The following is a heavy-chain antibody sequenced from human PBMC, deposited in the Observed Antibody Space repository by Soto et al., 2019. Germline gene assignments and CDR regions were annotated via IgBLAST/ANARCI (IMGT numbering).Heavy chain of an antibody. CDR3: VKALDILQH. Sequence: GGSLRLSCAASGFPFRSYAMSWVRQAPGKGLEWVSAISGSGGSTYYADSVKGRFTISRDNSKNTLYLQMNSLRAEDTAVYYCVKALDILQHWGQGTLVTVSS. D-gene: IGHD2-15*01. J-gene: IGHJ1*01. CDR2: ISGSGGST. CDR1: GFPFRSYA. V-gene: IGHV3-23*01.